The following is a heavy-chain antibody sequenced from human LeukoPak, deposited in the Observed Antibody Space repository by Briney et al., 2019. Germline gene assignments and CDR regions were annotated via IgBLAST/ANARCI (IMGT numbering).Heavy chain of an antibody. CDR2: ITWDSSRT. CDR1: GFTFDHHS. J-gene: IGHJ4*02. Sequence: GGSLRLSCATSGFTFDHHSMHWVRQPPGKGLEWVSLITWDSSRTHYSGSVEGRFTISRDNSKSSLYLQMDCLRTEDTALYYCAKNNAGGDYYHRWGQGTLVTVS. V-gene: IGHV3-43*01. CDR3: AKNNAGGDYYHR. D-gene: IGHD2-21*01.